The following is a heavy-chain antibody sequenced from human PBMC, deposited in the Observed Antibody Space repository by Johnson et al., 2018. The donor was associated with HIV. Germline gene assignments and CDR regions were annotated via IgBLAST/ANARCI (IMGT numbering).Heavy chain of an antibody. CDR1: GFTFSDYY. J-gene: IGHJ3*02. CDR3: ARDQSNGWNRGAFDI. CDR2: ISSSGSTI. V-gene: IGHV3-11*01. D-gene: IGHD6-19*01. Sequence: QVQLVESGGNLVKPGGSLRLSCAASGFTFSDYYMSWIRQAPGKGLEWISYISSSGSTIYYADSVKGRFTISRDNSKNTLYLQMNSLRAEDTAVYYCARDQSNGWNRGAFDIWGQGTVVTVSS.